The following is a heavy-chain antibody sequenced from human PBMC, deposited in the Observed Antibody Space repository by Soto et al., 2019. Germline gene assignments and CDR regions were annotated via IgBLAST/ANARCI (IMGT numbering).Heavy chain of an antibody. CDR1: GCSISSHY. D-gene: IGHD1-26*01. V-gene: IGHV4-59*11. CDR2: IYYRGST. CDR3: ARDGREASGMDV. J-gene: IGHJ6*02. Sequence: XETLSLTCTVSGCSISSHYWSWVRQAPGKGLEWIGHIYYRGSTSYNPSLRSRSTISVDTSNNQFSLKLNSVTTADTAVYYCARDGREASGMDVWGQGTKVTVSS.